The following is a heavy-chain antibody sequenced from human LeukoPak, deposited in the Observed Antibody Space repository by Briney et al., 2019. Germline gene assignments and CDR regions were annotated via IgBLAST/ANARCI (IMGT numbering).Heavy chain of an antibody. CDR1: GFTFDDYA. D-gene: IGHD3-9*01. CDR2: ISWNSGSI. V-gene: IGHV3-9*01. J-gene: IGHJ6*02. Sequence: GGSLRLSCAASGFTFDDYAMHWVRQAPGKGLEWVSGISWNSGSIGYADSVKGRFTISRDNSKNTLYLQMNSLRAEDTAVYYCAREYYDILTGYYPYYYYYGMDVWGQGTTVTVSS. CDR3: AREYYDILTGYYPYYYYYGMDV.